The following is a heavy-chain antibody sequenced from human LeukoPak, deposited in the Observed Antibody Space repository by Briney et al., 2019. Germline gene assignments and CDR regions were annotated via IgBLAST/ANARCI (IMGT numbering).Heavy chain of an antibody. CDR3: ARPNDYGDYFDY. V-gene: IGHV3-21*01. J-gene: IGHJ4*02. CDR1: GFTFSSYS. CDR2: ISSSSSYI. Sequence: GGSLRLSCAASGFTFSSYSMNWVRQAPGKGLEWVSSISSSSSYIYYADSVKGRLTITRDNAKNSLYLQMNSLRAEDTAVYYCARPNDYGDYFDYWGQGTLVTVSS. D-gene: IGHD4-17*01.